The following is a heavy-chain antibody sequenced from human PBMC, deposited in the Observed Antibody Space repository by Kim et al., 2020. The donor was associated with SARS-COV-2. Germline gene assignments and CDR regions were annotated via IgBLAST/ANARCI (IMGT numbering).Heavy chain of an antibody. J-gene: IGHJ6*02. Sequence: ASVKVSCKVSGYTLTELSMHWVRQAPGKGLEWMGGIDPEDGETLYAQKFQGRVTMTEDTSTDTAYMELSSLRSDDTAVYYCALAPGVRGVNIRSRYYYYGMDVWGQGTTVTVSS. V-gene: IGHV1-24*01. CDR2: IDPEDGET. CDR1: GYTLTELS. D-gene: IGHD3-10*01. CDR3: ALAPGVRGVNIRSRYYYYGMDV.